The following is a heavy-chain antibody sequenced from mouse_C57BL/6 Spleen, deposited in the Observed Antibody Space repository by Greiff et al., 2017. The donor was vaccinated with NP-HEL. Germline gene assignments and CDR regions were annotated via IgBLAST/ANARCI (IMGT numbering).Heavy chain of an antibody. CDR3: AREIAIYYDYDGGYFDV. D-gene: IGHD2-4*01. J-gene: IGHJ1*03. Sequence: VQLQQSGPELVKPGASVKIPCKASGYTFTDYNMDWVKQSHGKSLEWIGDINPNNGGTIYNQKFKGKATLTVDKSSSTAYMELRSLTSEDTAVYYCAREIAIYYDYDGGYFDVWGTGTTVTVSS. CDR1: GYTFTDYN. V-gene: IGHV1-18*01. CDR2: INPNNGGT.